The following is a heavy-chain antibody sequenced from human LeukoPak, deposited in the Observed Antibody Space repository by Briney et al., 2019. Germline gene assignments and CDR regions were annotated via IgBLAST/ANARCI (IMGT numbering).Heavy chain of an antibody. V-gene: IGHV3-23*01. CDR2: ISGSGGRT. CDR1: GFTFSSYA. D-gene: IGHD3-22*01. CDR3: AKDQSIEKWLSFHY. J-gene: IGHJ4*02. Sequence: GSLRLSCAASGFTFSSYAMSWVRQAPGKGLEWVSAISGSGGRTYYADSVKGRFTISRDNSKNTLYLQMNSLRAEDTAVYHCAKDQSIEKWLSFHYWGQGTLVTVSS.